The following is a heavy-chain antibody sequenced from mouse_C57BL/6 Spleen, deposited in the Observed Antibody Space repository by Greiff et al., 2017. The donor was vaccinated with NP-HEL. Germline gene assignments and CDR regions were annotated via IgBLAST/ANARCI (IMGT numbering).Heavy chain of an antibody. J-gene: IGHJ4*01. CDR2: IWSDGST. D-gene: IGHD1-1*01. Sequence: VQLKESGPGLVAPSQSLSITCTVSGFSLTSYGVHWVRQPPGKGLEWLGVIWSDGSTTYNSALKYRLGISKDNSKSQVFLKMNSRQTDDTAMYYCARHGGYYYGSSYAMDYWGQGTSVTVSS. CDR3: ARHGGYYYGSSYAMDY. CDR1: GFSLTSYG. V-gene: IGHV2-6-1*01.